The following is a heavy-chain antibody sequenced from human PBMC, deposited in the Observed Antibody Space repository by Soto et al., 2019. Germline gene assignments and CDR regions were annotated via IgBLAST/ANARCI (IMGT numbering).Heavy chain of an antibody. J-gene: IGHJ3*02. Sequence: SETLSLTCTVSGGSISSGGYYWSWIRQHPGKGLEWIGYIYYSGSTYYNPSLKSRVTISVDTSASTAYMELSSLRSEDTAVYYCARSNGGSYRPHAFDIWGQGTMVTVSS. D-gene: IGHD1-26*01. CDR1: GGSISSGGYY. V-gene: IGHV4-31*03. CDR2: IYYSGST. CDR3: ARSNGGSYRPHAFDI.